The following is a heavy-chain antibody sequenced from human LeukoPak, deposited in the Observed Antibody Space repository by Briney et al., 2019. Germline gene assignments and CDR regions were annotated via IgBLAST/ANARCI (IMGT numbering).Heavy chain of an antibody. CDR1: GFTFSSYW. CDR3: ARDSGSYPRNYYYYMDV. CDR2: INSDGSST. V-gene: IGHV3-74*01. D-gene: IGHD1-26*01. Sequence: GGSLRLSCAASGFTFSSYWMHWVRQAPGKGLVWVSRINSDGSSTSYADSVKGRFTISRDNAKNTLYLQMNSLRAEDTAVYYCARDSGSYPRNYYYYMDVWGKGTTVTISS. J-gene: IGHJ6*03.